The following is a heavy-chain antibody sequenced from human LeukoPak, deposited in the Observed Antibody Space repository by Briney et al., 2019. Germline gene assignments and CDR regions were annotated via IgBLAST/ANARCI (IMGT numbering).Heavy chain of an antibody. CDR3: ARSLAPTRSSWLYFDY. CDR1: GFTFSRYG. Sequence: PGRSLRLSCAASGFTFSRYGMHWVRQAPGKGLEWMSFISYDGSNKDYAHSVKGRFNISRDDSKSTLYLQMNSLRPEDTAVYYCARSLAPTRSSWLYFDYWGQGTLVTVSS. CDR2: ISYDGSNK. V-gene: IGHV3-30*19. J-gene: IGHJ4*02. D-gene: IGHD6-13*01.